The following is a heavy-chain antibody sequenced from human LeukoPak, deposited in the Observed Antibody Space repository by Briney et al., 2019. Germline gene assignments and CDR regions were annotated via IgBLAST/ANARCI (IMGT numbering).Heavy chain of an antibody. J-gene: IGHJ4*02. D-gene: IGHD5-24*01. Sequence: GGSLRLSCAASGFTFSDYYMSWIRQAPGKGLEWVSYISSSGSTIYYADSVKGRFTISRDNAKKSLYKQMNSLRGEDTAVYYCARDGYNSGGDFDYWGQGALVTVSS. CDR2: ISSSGSTI. V-gene: IGHV3-11*04. CDR3: ARDGYNSGGDFDY. CDR1: GFTFSDYY.